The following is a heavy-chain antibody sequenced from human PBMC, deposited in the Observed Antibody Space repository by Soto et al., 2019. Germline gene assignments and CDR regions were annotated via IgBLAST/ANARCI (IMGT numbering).Heavy chain of an antibody. V-gene: IGHV3-23*01. J-gene: IGHJ4*02. Sequence: PRLSCAASEFTFSTYAMSWVRQAPGKGLEWVSSIGSGGSPTYYADSVKGRFTISRDNSKNTLYLQMNSLRAEDTAVYYCAKGALSTYFDWGQGTLVTVSS. CDR1: EFTFSTYA. D-gene: IGHD3-9*01. CDR3: AKGALSTYFD. CDR2: IGSGGSPT.